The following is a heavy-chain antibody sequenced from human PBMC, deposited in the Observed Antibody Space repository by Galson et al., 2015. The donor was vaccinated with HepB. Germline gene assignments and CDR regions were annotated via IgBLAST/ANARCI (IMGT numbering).Heavy chain of an antibody. CDR2: IKQDGSEK. CDR3: ARAGGWLVGATYYFDY. V-gene: IGHV3-7*01. CDR1: TFSSYR. D-gene: IGHD1-26*01. Sequence: TFSSYRMSWVRQAPGKGLEWVANIKQDGSEKYYVDSVKGRFTISRDNAKNSLYLQMNSLRAEDTAVYYCARAGGWLVGATYYFDYWGQGTLVTVSS. J-gene: IGHJ4*02.